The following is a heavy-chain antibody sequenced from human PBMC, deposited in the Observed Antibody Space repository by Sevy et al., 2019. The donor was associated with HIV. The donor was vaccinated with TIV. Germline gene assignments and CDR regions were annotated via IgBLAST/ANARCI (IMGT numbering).Heavy chain of an antibody. CDR1: GGSISPYI. V-gene: IGHV4-4*07. Sequence: SETLSLTCTVSGGSISPYIWAWIRQPAGKQLEWIGRISSSGITNSNPSLKSRVTMSIDTSKNDFSLKLSSVTAADTAFYYCARDDLETGRRNWFDLWGQGTLVTVSS. CDR3: ARDDLETGRRNWFDL. J-gene: IGHJ5*02. CDR2: ISSSGIT. D-gene: IGHD3-10*01.